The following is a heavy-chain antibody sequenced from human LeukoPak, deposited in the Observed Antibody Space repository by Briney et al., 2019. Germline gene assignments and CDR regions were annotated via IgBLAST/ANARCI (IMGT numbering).Heavy chain of an antibody. Sequence: ASVKVSCKASGYTFTSYGISWVRQAPGQGLEWMGWISAYNGNTNYAQKLQGRVTMTTDTSTSTAYMELSSLRSDDTAVYYCARELAAAGTPSYWGQGTLVTVSS. J-gene: IGHJ4*02. CDR1: GYTFTSYG. CDR2: ISAYNGNT. CDR3: ARELAAAGTPSY. D-gene: IGHD6-13*01. V-gene: IGHV1-18*01.